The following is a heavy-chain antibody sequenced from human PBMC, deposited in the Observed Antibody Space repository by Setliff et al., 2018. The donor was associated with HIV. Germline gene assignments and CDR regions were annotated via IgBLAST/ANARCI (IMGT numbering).Heavy chain of an antibody. Sequence: GGSLRLSCAASGLTFSTHGMHWVRQAPGKGLEWVAIISYDGTSKHYADSVKGRFTISRDNSKDTLYLHMNNLRGDDTAVYYCAKGCGGAGSCYYADYWGQGTVVTVAS. D-gene: IGHD2-21*01. V-gene: IGHV3-30*18. CDR2: ISYDGTSK. CDR3: AKGCGGAGSCYYADY. CDR1: GLTFSTHG. J-gene: IGHJ4*02.